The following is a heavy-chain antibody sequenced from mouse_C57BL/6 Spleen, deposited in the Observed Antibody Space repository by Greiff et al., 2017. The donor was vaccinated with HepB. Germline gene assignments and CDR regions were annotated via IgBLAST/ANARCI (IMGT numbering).Heavy chain of an antibody. Sequence: QVQLQQPGAELVRPGSSVKLSCKASGYTFTSYWMDWVKQRPGQGLEWIGNIYPSDSETHYNQKFKDKATLTVDKSSSTAYMQLSSLTSEDSAVYYCARPSGSSYWYFDVWGTGTTVTVSS. CDR3: ARPSGSSYWYFDV. CDR1: GYTFTSYW. D-gene: IGHD1-1*01. V-gene: IGHV1-61*01. J-gene: IGHJ1*03. CDR2: IYPSDSET.